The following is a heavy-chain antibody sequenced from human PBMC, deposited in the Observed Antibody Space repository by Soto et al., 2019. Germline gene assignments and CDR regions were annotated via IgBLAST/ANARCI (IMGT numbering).Heavy chain of an antibody. CDR1: GFTFSSYA. J-gene: IGHJ6*02. Sequence: PGGSLRLSCAASGFTFSSYAMSWVRQAPGKGLEWVTAISGSGGSTYYADSVKGRFTISRDNSKNTLYLQMNSLRAEDTAVYYCAKALRYSSSWRVGVDSYDYYYGMDVWGQGTTVTVSS. CDR3: AKALRYSSSWRVGVDSYDYYYGMDV. CDR2: ISGSGGST. V-gene: IGHV3-23*01. D-gene: IGHD6-13*01.